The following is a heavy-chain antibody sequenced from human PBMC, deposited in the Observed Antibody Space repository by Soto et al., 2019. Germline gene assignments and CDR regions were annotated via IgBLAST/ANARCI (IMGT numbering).Heavy chain of an antibody. V-gene: IGHV3-48*02. Sequence: EVPLVESGGGLVQPGGSLRLSCAASGFTFSSYSMNWVRQAPGKGLEWVSYISSSSSTIYYADSVKGRFTISRDNAKNSLYLQMNSLRDEDTAVYYSARGLYYYDSSGYWGYWGQGTLVTVSS. D-gene: IGHD3-22*01. CDR2: ISSSSSTI. CDR1: GFTFSSYS. J-gene: IGHJ4*02. CDR3: ARGLYYYDSSGYWGY.